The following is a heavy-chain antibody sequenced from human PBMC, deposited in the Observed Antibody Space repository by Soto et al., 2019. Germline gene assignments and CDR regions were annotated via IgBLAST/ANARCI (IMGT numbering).Heavy chain of an antibody. Sequence: QLQLQESGPGLVKPSETLSLTCSVSGDYISNRNYHWGWTRQPPGKGLEWIGSIYYSGNTYYNPSLKSXXTXSXXTYKNQFSLEVDSVTATDTAIYYGSRLSNGPPADYWGEGTLVTVST. CDR2: IYYSGNT. CDR3: SRLSNGPPADY. D-gene: IGHD2-8*01. CDR1: GDYISNRNYH. J-gene: IGHJ4*02. V-gene: IGHV4-39*01.